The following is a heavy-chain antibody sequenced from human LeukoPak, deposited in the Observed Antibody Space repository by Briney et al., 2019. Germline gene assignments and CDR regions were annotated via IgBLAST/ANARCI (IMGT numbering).Heavy chain of an antibody. V-gene: IGHV1-69*05. D-gene: IGHD2-2*02. Sequence: SVKVTCKASGGTFSSYAISWVRQAPGQGLEWMGGIIPIFGTANYAQKFQGRVTITTDESTSTAYMELSSLRSEDTAVYYCARARSYYCSSTSCYIPLYFQHWGQGTLVTVSS. CDR2: IIPIFGTA. J-gene: IGHJ1*01. CDR1: GGTFSSYA. CDR3: ARARSYYCSSTSCYIPLYFQH.